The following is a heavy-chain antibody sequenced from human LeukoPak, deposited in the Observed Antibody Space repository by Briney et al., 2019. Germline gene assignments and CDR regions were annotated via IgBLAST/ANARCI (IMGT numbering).Heavy chain of an antibody. CDR1: GFTVSSNY. CDR3: ARDYGDVGFDY. D-gene: IGHD4-17*01. J-gene: IGHJ4*02. V-gene: IGHV3-66*02. CDR2: IYSGGST. Sequence: PGGSLRLSCAASGFTVSSNYMSWDRQAPGKGLEWVSVIYSGGSTYYADSVKGRFTISRDNSKNTLYLQMNSLRAEDTAVYYCARDYGDVGFDYWGQGTLVTVSS.